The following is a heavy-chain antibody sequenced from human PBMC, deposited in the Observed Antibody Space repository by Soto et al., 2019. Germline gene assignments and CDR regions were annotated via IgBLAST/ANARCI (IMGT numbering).Heavy chain of an antibody. CDR2: IYYSGST. Sequence: SETQSLSCTVAGGSISSYYWGWIRQPPGKGLEWIGSIYYSGSTYYNPSLKSRVTISVDTSKNQLSLTLNSVTAADTAVYFCARHVGAIFGVVIINYYGLDVWGQGTTVTVSS. CDR3: ARHVGAIFGVVIINYYGLDV. D-gene: IGHD3-3*01. V-gene: IGHV4-39*01. J-gene: IGHJ6*02. CDR1: GGSISSYY.